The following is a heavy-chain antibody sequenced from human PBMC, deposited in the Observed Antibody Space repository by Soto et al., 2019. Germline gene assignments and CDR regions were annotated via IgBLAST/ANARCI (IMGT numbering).Heavy chain of an antibody. D-gene: IGHD6-13*01. V-gene: IGHV1-18*01. J-gene: IGHJ4*02. CDR2: ISAYNGNT. CDR3: ARVERTLYSSSWYGIDY. CDR1: GYTFTSYG. Sequence: QVQLVQSGAEVEKPGASVKVSCKASGYTFTSYGISWVRQAPGQGLEWMGWISAYNGNTNYAQKLQGRVTMTTDTSTSTAYMELRSLRSDDTAVYYCARVERTLYSSSWYGIDYWGQGTLVTVSS.